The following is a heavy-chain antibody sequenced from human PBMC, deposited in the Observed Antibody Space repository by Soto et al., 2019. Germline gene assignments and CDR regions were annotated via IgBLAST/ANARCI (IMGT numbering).Heavy chain of an antibody. CDR3: ARDGRDGYNSPFDY. D-gene: IGHD1-1*01. V-gene: IGHV3-30-3*01. CDR2: ISYDGSNK. J-gene: IGHJ4*02. CDR1: GFTFSSYA. Sequence: GGSLRLSCAASGFTFSSYAMHWVRQAPGKGLEWVAVISYDGSNKYYADSVKGRFTISRDNSKNTLYLQMNSLRAEDTAVYYCARDGRDGYNSPFDYWGQGTLVTVSS.